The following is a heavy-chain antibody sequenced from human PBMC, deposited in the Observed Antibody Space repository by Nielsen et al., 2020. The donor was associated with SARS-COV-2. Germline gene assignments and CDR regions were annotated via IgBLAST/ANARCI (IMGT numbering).Heavy chain of an antibody. CDR1: GFTFSSYS. D-gene: IGHD3-10*01. V-gene: IGHV3-48*01. J-gene: IGHJ6*02. CDR3: ARVITDGNYYYYYGMDV. CDR2: ISTSSRTI. Sequence: GESLKISCAASGFTFSSYSMNWARQAPGKGLDWVSYISTSSRTIYYADSVKGRFTISRDNAKNSLYLQMDSLRAEDTAVYYCARVITDGNYYYYYGMDVWGQGTTVTVSS.